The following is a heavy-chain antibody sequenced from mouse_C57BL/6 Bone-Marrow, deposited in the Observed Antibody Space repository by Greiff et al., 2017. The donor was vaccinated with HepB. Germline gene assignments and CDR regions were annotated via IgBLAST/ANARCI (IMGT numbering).Heavy chain of an antibody. J-gene: IGHJ4*01. CDR2: INPSSGYT. V-gene: IGHV1-7*01. Sequence: VQLQESGAELARPGASVKMSCKASGYTFTSYWMHWVKQRPGQGLEWIGYINPSSGYTKYNQKFKDKATLTADKSSSTAYMQLSSLTYEDSAVYYCNSPHYAMDYWGQGTSVTVSS. D-gene: IGHD2-12*01. CDR3: NSPHYAMDY. CDR1: GYTFTSYW.